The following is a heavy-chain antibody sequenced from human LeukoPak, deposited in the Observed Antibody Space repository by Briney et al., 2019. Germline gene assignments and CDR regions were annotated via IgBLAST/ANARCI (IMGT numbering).Heavy chain of an antibody. CDR3: ARLTGDN. CDR1: GGSFSGYY. V-gene: IGHV4-34*01. D-gene: IGHD3-16*01. J-gene: IGHJ4*02. Sequence: SETLSLTCAVYGGSFSGYYWSWIRQPPGKGLEWIGEINHSGSTNYNPSLKSRVTISVDTSKNQFSLKLSSETAADTAVYYCARLTGDNWGQGTLVTVSS. CDR2: INHSGST.